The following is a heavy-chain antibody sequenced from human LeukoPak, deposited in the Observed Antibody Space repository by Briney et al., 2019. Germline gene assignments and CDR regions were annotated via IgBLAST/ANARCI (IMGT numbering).Heavy chain of an antibody. CDR2: IYSGGST. Sequence: GGSLRLSCAASGFTVSSNYMNWVHQAPGKGLEWVSVIYSGGSTYYADSVKGRFTISRDNSKNTLYLQINSLRVEDTAVYYCARGYCTNNSCFPGDYWGQGTLVTVSS. D-gene: IGHD2-8*01. CDR1: GFTVSSNY. V-gene: IGHV3-53*01. CDR3: ARGYCTNNSCFPGDY. J-gene: IGHJ4*02.